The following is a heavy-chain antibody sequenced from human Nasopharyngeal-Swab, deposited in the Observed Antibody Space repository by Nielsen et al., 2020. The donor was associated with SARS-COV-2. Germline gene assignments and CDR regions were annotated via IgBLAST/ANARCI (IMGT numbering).Heavy chain of an antibody. CDR2: IYYSGST. J-gene: IGHJ3*02. D-gene: IGHD3-22*01. CDR1: GGSISSSSYY. Sequence: SETLSLTCTVSGGSISSSSYYWGWIRQPPGKGLEWIGSIYYSGSTYYNPSLKSRVTISVDTSKNQFSLKLSSMTAADTAVYYCARAGLYYYDSSGYYEDAFDIWGQGTMVTVSS. CDR3: ARAGLYYYDSSGYYEDAFDI. V-gene: IGHV4-39*07.